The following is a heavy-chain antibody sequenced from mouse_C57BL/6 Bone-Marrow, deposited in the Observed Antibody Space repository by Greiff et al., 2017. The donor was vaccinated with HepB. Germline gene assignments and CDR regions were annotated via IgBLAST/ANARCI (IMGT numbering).Heavy chain of an antibody. J-gene: IGHJ3*01. CDR1: GYTFTSYW. V-gene: IGHV1-59*01. CDR3: ALYDYGSSSFAY. D-gene: IGHD1-1*01. Sequence: VQLQQPGAELVRPGTSVKLSCKASGYTFTSYWMHWVKQRPGQGLEWIGVIDPSDSYTNYNQKFKGKATLTVDTSSSTAYMQLSSLTSEDSAVHYCALYDYGSSSFAYWGQGTLVTVSA. CDR2: IDPSDSYT.